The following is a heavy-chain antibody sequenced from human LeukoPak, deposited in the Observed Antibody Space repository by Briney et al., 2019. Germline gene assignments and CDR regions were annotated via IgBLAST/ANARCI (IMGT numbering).Heavy chain of an antibody. CDR3: ARGFRTIFGVVTRTFDY. Sequence: PSETLSLTCAVYGGSFSGYYWSWIRQPPGRGLEWIGEINHSGSTNYNPSLKSRVTISVDTSKNQFSLKLSSVTAADTAVYYCARGFRTIFGVVTRTFDYWGPGTLVTVSS. J-gene: IGHJ4*02. D-gene: IGHD3-3*01. CDR1: GGSFSGYY. CDR2: INHSGST. V-gene: IGHV4-34*01.